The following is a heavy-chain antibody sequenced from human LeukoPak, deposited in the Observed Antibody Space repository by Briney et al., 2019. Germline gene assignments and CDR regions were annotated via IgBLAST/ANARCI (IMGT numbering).Heavy chain of an antibody. D-gene: IGHD3-3*01. Sequence: ASVKVSCKASGYTFTGYYIHWVRQAPGQGLEWMGWISAYNGNTNYAQKLQGRVTMTTDTSTSTAYMELRSLRSDDTAVYYCARVISALRRPGHFDYWGQGTLVTVSS. CDR1: GYTFTGYY. J-gene: IGHJ4*02. CDR2: ISAYNGNT. CDR3: ARVISALRRPGHFDY. V-gene: IGHV1-18*04.